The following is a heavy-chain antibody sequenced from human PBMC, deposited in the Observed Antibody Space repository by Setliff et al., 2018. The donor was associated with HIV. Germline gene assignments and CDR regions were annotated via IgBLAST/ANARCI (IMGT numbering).Heavy chain of an antibody. D-gene: IGHD3-22*01. CDR3: AREDTTGYYSLSAFDI. J-gene: IGHJ3*02. V-gene: IGHV4-34*01. CDR2: INHSGRT. CDR1: GGSFTNYF. Sequence: SETLSLTCAVYGGSFTNYFWSWIRQSPGKGLEWIGEINHSGRTKYNPSLKSRVTMSVDTSKNQFSLKLKSVTAADTAVYYCAREDTTGYYSLSAFDIWGQGTLVTV.